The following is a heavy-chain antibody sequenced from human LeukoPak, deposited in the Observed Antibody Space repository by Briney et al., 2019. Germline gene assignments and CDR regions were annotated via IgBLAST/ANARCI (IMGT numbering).Heavy chain of an antibody. Sequence: GRSLRLSCAASGFTFDDYAMHWVRQAPGKGVEWVSGISWESGSIVYADSVKGRFTISRDNAKNSLYLQMNSLRADDTALHYCAKDKDFGVDPPYYFDYWGQGTLVTVSS. CDR2: ISWESGSI. D-gene: IGHD3-3*01. V-gene: IGHV3-9*01. CDR3: AKDKDFGVDPPYYFDY. J-gene: IGHJ4*02. CDR1: GFTFDDYA.